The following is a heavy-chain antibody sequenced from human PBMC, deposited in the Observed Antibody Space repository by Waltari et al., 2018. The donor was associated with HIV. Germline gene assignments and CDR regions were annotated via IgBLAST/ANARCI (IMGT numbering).Heavy chain of an antibody. Sequence: EVQLVESGGGLVQPGGSLRLSCAASGFTFSNYDMHWVRQATGKGMEWVSGIGTAGDTYYPGAVKGRFTISRENAKNSLHLQMNSLRAGDTVVYYCVRICKLNCYYYYGMDVWGQGTTVTVSS. CDR3: VRICKLNCYYYYGMDV. CDR2: IGTAGDT. V-gene: IGHV3-13*01. D-gene: IGHD1-1*01. CDR1: GFTFSNYD. J-gene: IGHJ6*02.